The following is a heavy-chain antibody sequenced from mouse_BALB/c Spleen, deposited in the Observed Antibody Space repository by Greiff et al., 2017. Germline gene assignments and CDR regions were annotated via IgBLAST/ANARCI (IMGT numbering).Heavy chain of an antibody. Sequence: VKLMESGPELVKPAASVKLSCKASGYTFTDYVICWVKQRTGPGLEWIGEIYPGSGSTYYNEKFKGKATLTADNSSNTAYMQFSSLTSEDSAVYFGASNYYGSSYNYFDYWGQGTTPTVAS. J-gene: IGHJ2*01. CDR1: GYTFTDYV. CDR2: IYPGSGST. CDR3: ASNYYGSSYNYFDY. V-gene: IGHV1-77*01. D-gene: IGHD1-1*01.